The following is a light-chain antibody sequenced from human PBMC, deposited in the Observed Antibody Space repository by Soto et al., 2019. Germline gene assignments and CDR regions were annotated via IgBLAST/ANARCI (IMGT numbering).Light chain of an antibody. Sequence: EIVMTQSPATLSVSPGERVTLSCRASQSVSNDLAWYPQKPGQAPGPLIYVASTRATGIPARFSGTGSGTEFTLTSNSLQSEDFAVYFCQQYNQWPRTFGQGTKVEIK. CDR3: QQYNQWPRT. J-gene: IGKJ1*01. V-gene: IGKV3-15*01. CDR1: QSVSND. CDR2: VAS.